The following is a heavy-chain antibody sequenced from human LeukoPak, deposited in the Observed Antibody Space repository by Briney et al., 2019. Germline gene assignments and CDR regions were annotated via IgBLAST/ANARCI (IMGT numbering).Heavy chain of an antibody. D-gene: IGHD3-9*01. CDR1: GFTFSSYA. Sequence: GGSLRLSCAASGFTFSSYAMHWVRQAPGKGLEWVAVISYDGSNKYYADSVKGRFTISRDNSKNTLYLQMNSLRAEDTAVYYCARDRYDSWSGSTYYDILTGYYNDYYGMDVWGQGTTVTVSS. CDR2: ISYDGSNK. J-gene: IGHJ6*02. V-gene: IGHV3-30-3*01. CDR3: ARDRYDSWSGSTYYDILTGYYNDYYGMDV.